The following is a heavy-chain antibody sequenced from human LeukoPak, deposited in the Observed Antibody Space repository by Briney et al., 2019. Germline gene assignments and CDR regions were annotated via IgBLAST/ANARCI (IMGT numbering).Heavy chain of an antibody. CDR3: ARDSRGGGPDFDY. J-gene: IGHJ4*02. D-gene: IGHD3-16*01. CDR1: GGSISSGDYY. V-gene: IGHV4-30-4*02. Sequence: PSETLSLTCTVSGGSISSGDYYWSWICQPPGKGLEWIGYIYYSGSTYYNPSLKSRVTISIDTSRNQFSLNLSSVTAADTAVYYCARDSRGGGPDFDYWGQGTLVTVSS. CDR2: IYYSGST.